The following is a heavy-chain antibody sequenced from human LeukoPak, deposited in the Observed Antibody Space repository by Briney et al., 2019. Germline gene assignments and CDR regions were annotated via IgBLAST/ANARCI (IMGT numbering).Heavy chain of an antibody. CDR3: ARSFGWYALDV. J-gene: IGHJ4*02. Sequence: SETLSLTCAVYGDSLDNLYWSWVRQSPGTGLEWIGEVKVGGDTKYNPSLKSRVTMAADTSRNQFSLRLTFVTAADTAIYYCARSFGWYALDVWGQGALVTVSS. CDR2: VKVGGDT. V-gene: IGHV4-34*01. D-gene: IGHD6-19*01. CDR1: GDSLDNLY.